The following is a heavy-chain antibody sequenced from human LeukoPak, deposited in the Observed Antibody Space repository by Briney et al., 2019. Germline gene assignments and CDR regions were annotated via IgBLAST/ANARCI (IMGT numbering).Heavy chain of an antibody. CDR1: GYSFTSYW. Sequence: GESLKISCKGSGYSFTSYWIGWVRQMPGEGLEWMGIIYPGDSDTRYSPSFQGQVTISADKSISTAYLQWSSLKASDTAMYYCARQLLGYYDFWSGFGGFDPWGQGTLVTVSS. V-gene: IGHV5-51*01. CDR3: ARQLLGYYDFWSGFGGFDP. CDR2: IYPGDSDT. J-gene: IGHJ5*02. D-gene: IGHD3-3*01.